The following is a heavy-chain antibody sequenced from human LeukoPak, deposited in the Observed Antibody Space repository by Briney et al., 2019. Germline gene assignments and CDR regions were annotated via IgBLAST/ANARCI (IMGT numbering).Heavy chain of an antibody. CDR2: INRDGGLT. V-gene: IGHV3-74*01. J-gene: IGHJ3*01. CDR1: GFTFSENW. D-gene: IGHD6-13*01. CDR3: AREEHRLAEAGTSAFDL. Sequence: GGSVRLSCVASGFTFSENWMHWVRQAPGKGLAWVSHINRDGGLTNYADSVKGRFTISRDDARNTVYLQMSSLRVEDTAIYFCAREEHRLAEAGTSAFDLGGQGTLVTVSP.